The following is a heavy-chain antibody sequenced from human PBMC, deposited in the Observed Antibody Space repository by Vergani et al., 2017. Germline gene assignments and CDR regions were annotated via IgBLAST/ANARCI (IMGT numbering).Heavy chain of an antibody. J-gene: IGHJ3*02. CDR1: GGTFSSYA. V-gene: IGHV1-69*14. Sequence: QVQLVQSGAVVKKPGSSVKVSCKASGGTFSSYAISWVRQAPGQGLEWMGRIIPIFGTANYAQKFQGRVTITADKSTSTAYMELSSLRSEDTAVYYCARAIAARFGGGDAFDIWGQGTMVTVSS. D-gene: IGHD6-6*01. CDR3: ARAIAARFGGGDAFDI. CDR2: IIPIFGTA.